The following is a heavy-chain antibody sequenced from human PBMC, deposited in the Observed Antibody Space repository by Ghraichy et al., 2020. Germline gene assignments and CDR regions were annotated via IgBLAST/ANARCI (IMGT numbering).Heavy chain of an antibody. CDR3: ARLVYNAYYYYYYMDV. D-gene: IGHD3-3*01. J-gene: IGHJ6*03. CDR2: IIPIFGTA. Sequence: SVKVSCKASGGTFSSYAISWVRQAPGQGLEWMGGIIPIFGTANYAQKFQGRVTITADESTSTAYMELSSLRSEDTAVYYCARLVYNAYYYYYYMDVWGKGTTVTVSS. V-gene: IGHV1-69*13. CDR1: GGTFSSYA.